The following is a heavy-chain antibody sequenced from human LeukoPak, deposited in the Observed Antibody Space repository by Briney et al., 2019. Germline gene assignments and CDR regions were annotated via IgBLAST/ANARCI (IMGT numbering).Heavy chain of an antibody. CDR2: INPDSGNT. CDR1: GYIFTGYY. J-gene: IGHJ4*02. Sequence: ASVKVSCKASGYIFTGYYLHWVRQAPGQGLEWIGWINPDSGNTNYAQNFQGRVTMTRDTSITTAYMELSSLRSDDTAVYYCARRYCGITSCYYFDYWGQGTLVTVSS. CDR3: ARRYCGITSCYYFDY. V-gene: IGHV1-2*02. D-gene: IGHD2-2*01.